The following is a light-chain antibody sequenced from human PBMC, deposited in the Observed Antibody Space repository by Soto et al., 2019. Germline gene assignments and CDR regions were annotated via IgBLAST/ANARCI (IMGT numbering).Light chain of an antibody. Sequence: EIVLTQSPGTLSLSPGERATLSCRASQSVSYNYLVWYQHKPGQAPRLLIFGASNRAIGIPDRFSGTGSGKEFTLNISRLEPEEFALYSCQQYGSSQLTLRGGTKV. CDR2: GAS. V-gene: IGKV3-20*01. CDR3: QQYGSSQLT. J-gene: IGKJ4*01. CDR1: QSVSYNY.